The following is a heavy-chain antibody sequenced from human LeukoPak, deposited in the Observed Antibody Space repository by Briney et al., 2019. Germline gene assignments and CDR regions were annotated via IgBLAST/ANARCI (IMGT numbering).Heavy chain of an antibody. Sequence: GGSLRLSCAASGFTVSSNYMSWVRQAPGKGLEWVSVIYSGGTTYYTDSVKGRFTISRDNSKNTLYLQMNSLRAEDTAVYYCARGSGSYYAAGCFDYWGQGTLVTVSS. D-gene: IGHD3-10*01. CDR3: ARGSGSYYAAGCFDY. V-gene: IGHV3-53*01. CDR2: IYSGGTT. J-gene: IGHJ4*02. CDR1: GFTVSSNY.